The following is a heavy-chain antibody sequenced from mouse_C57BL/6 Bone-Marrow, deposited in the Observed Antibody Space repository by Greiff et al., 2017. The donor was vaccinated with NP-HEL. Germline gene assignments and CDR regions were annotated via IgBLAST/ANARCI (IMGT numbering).Heavy chain of an antibody. J-gene: IGHJ1*03. D-gene: IGHD1-1*02. CDR2: INYDGSST. CDR1: GFTFSDYY. V-gene: IGHV5-16*01. CDR3: ARDADGGGYFDV. Sequence: EVQRVESEGGLVQPGSSMKLSCTASGFTFSDYYMAWVRQVPEKGLEWVANINYDGSSTYYLDSLKSRFIISRDNAKNILYLQMSRLKSEDTATYYCARDADGGGYFDVWGTGTTVTVSS.